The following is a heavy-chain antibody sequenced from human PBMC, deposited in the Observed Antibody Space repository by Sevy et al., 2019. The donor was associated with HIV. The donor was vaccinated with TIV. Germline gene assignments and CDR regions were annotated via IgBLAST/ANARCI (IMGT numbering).Heavy chain of an antibody. Sequence: ASVKVSCKASGYTFTSYGISWVRQAPGQGLEWMGWISAYNGNTNYAQKLQGRVTMTTDTSTSTAYMELRSLRSDDTAVYYCEVDILTGTDAFDIWGQGTMVTVSS. J-gene: IGHJ3*02. CDR2: ISAYNGNT. CDR3: EVDILTGTDAFDI. CDR1: GYTFTSYG. D-gene: IGHD3-9*01. V-gene: IGHV1-18*01.